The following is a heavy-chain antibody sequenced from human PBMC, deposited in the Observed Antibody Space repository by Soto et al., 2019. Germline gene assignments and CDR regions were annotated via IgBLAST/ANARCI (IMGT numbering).Heavy chain of an antibody. CDR1: NGSISSRSSY. CDR3: GGQDYGAKGYYFEN. J-gene: IGHJ4*02. D-gene: IGHD4-17*01. CDR2: IYYIWNT. Sequence: QLQLQESGSGLVKPSETLSLTCTVSNGSISSRSSYWGWIRQTPGKGLEWIGSIYYIWNTYYNPSLKSRVTISIDTSKTPFSLKLNSLTAADTAVYFCGGQDYGAKGYYFENWGQGTLVTVSS. V-gene: IGHV4-39*01.